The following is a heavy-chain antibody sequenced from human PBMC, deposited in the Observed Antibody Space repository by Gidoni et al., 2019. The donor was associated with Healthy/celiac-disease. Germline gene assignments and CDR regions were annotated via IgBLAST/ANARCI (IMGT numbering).Heavy chain of an antibody. D-gene: IGHD2-2*01. CDR3: ARVVPAAILPNWFDP. Sequence: QVQLQESGPGLVKPSETLSLTCTVSGGSISSYYWSWIRQPPGKGLEWIGYIYYSGSTNYNPSLKSRVTISVDTSKNQFSLKLSSVTAADTAVYYCARVVPAAILPNWFDPWGQGTLVTVSS. CDR2: IYYSGST. V-gene: IGHV4-59*01. CDR1: GGSISSYY. J-gene: IGHJ5*02.